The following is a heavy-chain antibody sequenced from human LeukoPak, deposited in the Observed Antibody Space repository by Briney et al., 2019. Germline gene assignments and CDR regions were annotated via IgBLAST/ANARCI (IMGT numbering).Heavy chain of an antibody. Sequence: GGSLRLSCAASGFTVSSNYMSWVRQAPGKGLEWVSVIYSGGSTYYADSVKGRFTISRDNSKNTLYLQMNSLRAEDTAVYYCASASYSSSWYSYYYYYMDVWGKETTVTISS. J-gene: IGHJ6*03. CDR2: IYSGGST. V-gene: IGHV3-53*01. CDR3: ASASYSSSWYSYYYYYMDV. D-gene: IGHD6-13*01. CDR1: GFTVSSNY.